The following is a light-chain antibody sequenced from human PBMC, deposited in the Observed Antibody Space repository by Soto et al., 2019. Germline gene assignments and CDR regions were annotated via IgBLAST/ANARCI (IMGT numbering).Light chain of an antibody. CDR2: AAS. J-gene: IGKJ1*01. CDR3: QQHNNWPPWT. CDR1: QSVSSN. Sequence: EIVLTQSPATLSVSPWERATLSCRASQSVSSNLAWYQQKPGNAPKLLIYAASTMQSGVPSRFSGSGSGTDYTLTISSLQPEDFAVYYCQQHNNWPPWTFGQGTKVDIK. V-gene: IGKV3-15*01.